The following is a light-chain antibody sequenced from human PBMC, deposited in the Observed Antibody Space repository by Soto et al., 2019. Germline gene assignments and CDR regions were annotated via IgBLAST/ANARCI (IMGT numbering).Light chain of an antibody. CDR1: QSVTTN. V-gene: IGKV3-15*01. Sequence: EVVMTQSPATLSVSPGERVTFSCRASQSVTTNLAWYQHKPGQSPRLLISGASTGASGIPPRFSGSGSGTEFTLTIDRLQSADFAVYYCQQYDRWKVKCGGETKVDIK. J-gene: IGKJ4*02. CDR3: QQYDRWKVK. CDR2: GAS.